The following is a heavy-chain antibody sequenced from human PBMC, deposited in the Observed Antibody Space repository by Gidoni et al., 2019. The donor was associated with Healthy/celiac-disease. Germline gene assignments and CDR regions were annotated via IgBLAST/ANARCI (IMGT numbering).Heavy chain of an antibody. Sequence: QVQLVQSGAEVKKPGASVKVSCKASGYTFTSYAMHLVRQAPGQRLEWMGWINAGNGNTKYSQKFQGRVTITRDTSASTAYMELSSLRSEDTAVYYCARSKFMYSRFDYWGQGTLVTVSS. J-gene: IGHJ4*02. CDR1: GYTFTSYA. D-gene: IGHD6-13*01. CDR3: ARSKFMYSRFDY. V-gene: IGHV1-3*01. CDR2: INAGNGNT.